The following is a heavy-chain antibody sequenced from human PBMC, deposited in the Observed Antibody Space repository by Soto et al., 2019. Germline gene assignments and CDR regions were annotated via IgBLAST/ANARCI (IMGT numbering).Heavy chain of an antibody. CDR2: ISGGGNDA. J-gene: IGHJ4*02. CDR1: RFTFSSYA. CDR3: ARSLFLASTDPEPFDY. Sequence: EVQLLESGGGLVQPGGSLVLSCAASRFTFSSYAMSWVRQAPGKGLEWVSSISGGGNDAYYADSVKGRFTISRDNSQNTLYLQMSSLRADDTAVYYCARSLFLASTDPEPFDYWGQGALVTVSS. D-gene: IGHD3-3*02. V-gene: IGHV3-23*01.